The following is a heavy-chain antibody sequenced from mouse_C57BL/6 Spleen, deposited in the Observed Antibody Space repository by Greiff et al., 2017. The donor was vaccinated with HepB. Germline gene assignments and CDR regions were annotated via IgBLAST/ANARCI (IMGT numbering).Heavy chain of an antibody. CDR2: INPNNGGT. D-gene: IGHD1-1*01. CDR1: GYTFTDYY. CDR3: ARWRDYGSSYWDFDV. J-gene: IGHJ1*03. Sequence: EVQLQQSGPELVKPGASVKISCKASGYTFTDYYMNWVKQSHGKSLEWIGDINPNNGGTSYNQKFKGKATLTVDKSSSTAYMELRSLTSEDSAVYYGARWRDYGSSYWDFDVWGTGTTVTVSS. V-gene: IGHV1-26*01.